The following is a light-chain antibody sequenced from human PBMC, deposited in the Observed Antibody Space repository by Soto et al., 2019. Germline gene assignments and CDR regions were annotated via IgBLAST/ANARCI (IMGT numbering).Light chain of an antibody. V-gene: IGLV2-14*01. CDR2: EVN. CDR1: SSDVGGYNY. J-gene: IGLJ2*01. Sequence: QSALTQPASVSGSLGQSITISCTGTSSDVGGYNYVSWYQQHPGKVPKLMIYEVNNRPSGVSNRFSGSKSANTASLTISGLQADDEADYYCSSYTSSSTLVVFGGGTKLTVL. CDR3: SSYTSSSTLVV.